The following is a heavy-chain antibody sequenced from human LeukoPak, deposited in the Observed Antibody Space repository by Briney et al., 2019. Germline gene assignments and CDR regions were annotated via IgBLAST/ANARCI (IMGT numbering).Heavy chain of an antibody. CDR3: ARASYSNYASRYFDY. Sequence: GGSLRPSCAASGFTFSSYAMSWVRQAPGKGLEWVSAISGSGSTYYADSVKGRFTISRDNSKNTLYLQMNSLRAEDTAVYYCARASYSNYASRYFDYWGQGTLVTVSS. V-gene: IGHV3-23*01. CDR2: ISGSGST. J-gene: IGHJ4*02. D-gene: IGHD4-11*01. CDR1: GFTFSSYA.